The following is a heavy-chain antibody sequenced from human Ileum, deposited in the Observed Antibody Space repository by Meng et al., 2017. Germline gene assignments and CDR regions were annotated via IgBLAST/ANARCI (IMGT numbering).Heavy chain of an antibody. CDR1: GGSFSGYY. V-gene: IGHV4-34*01. CDR3: SRTSYYDNSGYYPG. Sequence: QWWAAGSFKPLETLSLTCACCGGSFSGYYWSWIRQTPGKGLEWIGEINHSGSTNYNPSLKSRVTISVDTSKNQFSLKLSSVTAADTAVYYCSRTSYYDNSGYYPGWGQGTLVTVSS. D-gene: IGHD3-22*01. CDR2: INHSGST. J-gene: IGHJ4*02.